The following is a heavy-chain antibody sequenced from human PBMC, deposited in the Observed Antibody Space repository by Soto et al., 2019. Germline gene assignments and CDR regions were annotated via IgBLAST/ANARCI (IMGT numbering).Heavy chain of an antibody. CDR1: GYTFSSYG. CDR2: ISDYNGNT. D-gene: IGHD2-2*02. J-gene: IGHJ4*02. CDR3: ARVGAAINCFDY. Sequence: QVQLVQSGAEVKKPGASVKVSCKASGYTFSSYGVSWVRQAPGQGLEWMGWISDYNGNTNYAQKLQGRVTITTDRSTSTAYMELRSLRSDDTAVYYWARVGAAINCFDYWGQGTQVTVSS. V-gene: IGHV1-18*01.